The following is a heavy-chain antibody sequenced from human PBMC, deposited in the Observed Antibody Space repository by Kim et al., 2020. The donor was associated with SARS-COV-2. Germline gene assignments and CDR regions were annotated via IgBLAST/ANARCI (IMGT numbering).Heavy chain of an antibody. CDR3: ARLTTVTTFDMGYFDY. CDR2: FYYTGST. J-gene: IGHJ4*02. D-gene: IGHD4-17*01. Sequence: SETLSLTCTVSGGSISSSSYYWGWIRQSSGKGLEWIGSFYYTGSTYYNPSLKSRVTISVDTSKNQFSLNLSSVTAADTAVYYCARLTTVTTFDMGYFDYWGQGTLVTVSS. CDR1: GGSISSSSYY. V-gene: IGHV4-39*01.